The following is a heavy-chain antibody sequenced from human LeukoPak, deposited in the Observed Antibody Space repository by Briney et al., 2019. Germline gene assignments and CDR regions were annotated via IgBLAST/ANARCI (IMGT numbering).Heavy chain of an antibody. V-gene: IGHV3-15*01. D-gene: IGHD2-2*01. Sequence: GSLRLFCAASGFTFSNALVSRVRPAPGEGPEWGGRIKSKNGGGTTDYAAPVKGRFTISRDDSKNTLYLQMNSLKTEDTAVYYCTTDISAAVPGNRSPDHMDVWGKGTTVTVSS. CDR3: TTDISAAVPGNRSPDHMDV. CDR2: IKSKNGGGTT. CDR1: GFTFSNAL. J-gene: IGHJ6*03.